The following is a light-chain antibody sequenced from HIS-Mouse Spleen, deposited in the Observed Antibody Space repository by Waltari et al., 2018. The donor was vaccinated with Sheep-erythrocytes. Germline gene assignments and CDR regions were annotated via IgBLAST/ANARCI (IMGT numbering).Light chain of an antibody. CDR1: PDISNY. CDR3: QQYDNLLT. V-gene: IGKV1-33*01. Sequence: DIQMTQSPSSLSASVGDRFTIPCHASPDISNYLNWYQQKPGKAPKLLIYDASNLETGVPSRFSGSGSGTDFTFTISSLQPEDIATYYCQQYDNLLTFGGGTKVEIK. J-gene: IGKJ4*01. CDR2: DAS.